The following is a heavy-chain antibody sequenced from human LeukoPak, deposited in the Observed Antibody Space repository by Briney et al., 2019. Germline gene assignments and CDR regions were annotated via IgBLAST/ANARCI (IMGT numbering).Heavy chain of an antibody. CDR3: AREPRTGIAAAGTFSNYYYYYMDV. CDR2: ISAYNGNT. CDR1: GYTFTNYA. V-gene: IGHV1-18*01. D-gene: IGHD6-13*01. J-gene: IGHJ6*03. Sequence: ASVKVSCKASGYTFTNYAISWVRQAPGQGLEWMGWISAYNGNTNYAQKLQGRVTMTTDTSTSTAYMELRSLRSDDTAVYYCAREPRTGIAAAGTFSNYYYYYMDVWGKGTTVTISS.